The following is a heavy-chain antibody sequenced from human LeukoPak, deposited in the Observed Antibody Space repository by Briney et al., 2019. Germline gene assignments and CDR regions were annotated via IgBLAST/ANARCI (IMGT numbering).Heavy chain of an antibody. V-gene: IGHV3-30-3*01. J-gene: IGHJ6*02. CDR2: ISYDGSNK. Sequence: GGSLRLSCAASGFTFSSYAMHWVRQAPGKGLEWVAVISYDGSNKYYADSVKGRFTISRDNSKNTLYLQMNSLRAEDTAVYYCAKKMVRGVIIFPVWMDVWGQGTTVTVSS. D-gene: IGHD3-10*01. CDR3: AKKMVRGVIIFPVWMDV. CDR1: GFTFSSYA.